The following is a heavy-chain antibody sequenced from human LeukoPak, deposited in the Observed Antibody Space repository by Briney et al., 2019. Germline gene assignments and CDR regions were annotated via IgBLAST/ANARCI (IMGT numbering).Heavy chain of an antibody. V-gene: IGHV4-59*08. Sequence: SETLSLTCTVSGGSISSYYWSWIRQPPGKGLEWIGYIYYSGSTNYNPSLKSRVTISVDTSKNQFSLKLSSVTAADTAVYYCVRGEDYWGQGTLVTVSS. CDR2: IYYSGST. CDR1: GGSISSYY. CDR3: VRGEDY. J-gene: IGHJ4*02.